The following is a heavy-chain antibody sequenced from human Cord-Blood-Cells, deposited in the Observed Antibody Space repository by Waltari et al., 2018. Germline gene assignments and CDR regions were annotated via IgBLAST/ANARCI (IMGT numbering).Heavy chain of an antibody. V-gene: IGHV4-39*01. D-gene: IGHD1-26*01. J-gene: IGHJ4*02. CDR1: GGSNSSSSYY. Sequence: QLQLQESGPGLVKPSETLSPTCPVAGGSNSSSSYYWGWNRQPPGKGLEWIGSIYYRGSTYYNPSLKSRVTISVDTSKNQFSLKLSSVTAADTAVYYCARHFWGATTIDYWGQGTLVTVSS. CDR3: ARHFWGATTIDY. CDR2: IYYRGST.